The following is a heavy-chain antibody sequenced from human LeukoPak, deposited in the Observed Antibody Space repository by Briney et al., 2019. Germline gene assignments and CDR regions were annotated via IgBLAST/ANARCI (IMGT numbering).Heavy chain of an antibody. J-gene: IGHJ4*02. CDR1: GFTFSNYW. V-gene: IGHV3-7*01. Sequence: GGSLRLSCTTSGFTFSNYWMSWVRQAPGKGLEGVANIKQDGGEKYYVDSVKGRFTISRDNAKNSLYLQMNSLRAEDTAIYYCARDPIVVVPTWRPTYFDYWGQGTLVTVSS. CDR2: IKQDGGEK. CDR3: ARDPIVVVPTWRPTYFDY. D-gene: IGHD2-2*01.